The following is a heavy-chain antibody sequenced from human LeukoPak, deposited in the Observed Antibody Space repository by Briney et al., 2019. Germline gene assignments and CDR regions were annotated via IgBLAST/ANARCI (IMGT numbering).Heavy chain of an antibody. CDR2: IAHDESTI. V-gene: IGHV3-30*18. J-gene: IGHJ1*01. Sequence: GGSLRLSCAASGFIFSGYGMHWVRQAPGKGLEWVALIAHDESTIHYADSVKGRFTISRDNSKNTLYLQMNNLRVEDTAIYYCAKDRIVISFGDVSKHLGQGTLVTVSS. CDR3: AKDRIVISFGDVSKH. CDR1: GFIFSGYG. D-gene: IGHD3-10*01.